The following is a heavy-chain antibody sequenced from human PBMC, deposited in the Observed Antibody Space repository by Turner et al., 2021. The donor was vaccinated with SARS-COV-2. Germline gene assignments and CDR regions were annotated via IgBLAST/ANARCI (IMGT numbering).Heavy chain of an antibody. CDR2: FDPADVET. Sequence: QVQLVQSGAEVKKPGASVKVSCKVSGYTLTELSMHWVRQAPGKGLEWMGGFDPADVETIYAQKFQGRVTMTEDTSTDTAYMELSSLRSEDTAVYYCATTNAIFGVVTNYSYYYGMDVWGQGTKVTVSS. CDR3: ATTNAIFGVVTNYSYYYGMDV. J-gene: IGHJ6*02. CDR1: GYTLTELS. D-gene: IGHD3-3*01. V-gene: IGHV1-24*01.